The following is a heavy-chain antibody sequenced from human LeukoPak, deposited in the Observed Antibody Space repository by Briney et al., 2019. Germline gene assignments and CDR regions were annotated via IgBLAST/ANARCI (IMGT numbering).Heavy chain of an antibody. CDR2: IWYDGSNK. D-gene: IGHD3-3*01. CDR1: GFTFSSYG. V-gene: IGHV3-33*08. Sequence: GGSLRLSCAASGFTFSSYGMHWVRQAPGKGLEWVAVIWYDGSNKYYADSVKGRLTISRDNSKNTLYLQMNSLRAEDTAVYYCARDGRITIFGVGTPYGMDVWGRGTTVTVSS. CDR3: ARDGRITIFGVGTPYGMDV. J-gene: IGHJ6*02.